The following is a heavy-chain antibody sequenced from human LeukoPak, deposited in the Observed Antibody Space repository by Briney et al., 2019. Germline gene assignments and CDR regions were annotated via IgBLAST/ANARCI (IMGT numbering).Heavy chain of an antibody. Sequence: KPSETLSLTCTVSGGSISSYYWSWIRQPPGKGLEYIGYVYYSGSTDYNPSLKSRVTISVDTPKNQFSLKLSSVTAADTAVYYCARAGSPGYYFDHWGQGSLVTVSS. CDR1: GGSISSYY. J-gene: IGHJ4*02. V-gene: IGHV4-59*01. CDR3: ARAGSPGYYFDH. D-gene: IGHD6-19*01. CDR2: VYYSGST.